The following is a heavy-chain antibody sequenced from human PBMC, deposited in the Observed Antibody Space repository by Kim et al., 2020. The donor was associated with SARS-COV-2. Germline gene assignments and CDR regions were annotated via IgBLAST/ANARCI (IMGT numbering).Heavy chain of an antibody. CDR3: ARSSVVTPWGYYYYGMDV. CDR1: GGTFSSYA. J-gene: IGHJ6*02. D-gene: IGHD2-21*02. Sequence: SVKVSCKASGGTFSSYAISWVRQAPGQGLEWMGGIIPIFGTANYAQKFQGRVTITADESTSTAYMELSSLRSEDTAVYYCARSSVVTPWGYYYYGMDVWGQGTTVTVSS. V-gene: IGHV1-69*13. CDR2: IIPIFGTA.